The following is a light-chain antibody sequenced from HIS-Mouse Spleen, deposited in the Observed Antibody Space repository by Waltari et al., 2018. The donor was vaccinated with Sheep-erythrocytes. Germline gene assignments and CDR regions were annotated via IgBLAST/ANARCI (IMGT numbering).Light chain of an antibody. CDR3: CSYAGSYNHV. Sequence: QSALTQPRSVSGSPGQSVTISCTGTSSDVGCYNYVSWYQQHPGKAPKLMIYDVSQRPSGVPDRFSGSKSGNTASLTISGLQAEDEADYYCCSYAGSYNHVFATGTKVTVL. CDR2: DVS. V-gene: IGLV2-11*01. J-gene: IGLJ1*01. CDR1: SSDVGCYNY.